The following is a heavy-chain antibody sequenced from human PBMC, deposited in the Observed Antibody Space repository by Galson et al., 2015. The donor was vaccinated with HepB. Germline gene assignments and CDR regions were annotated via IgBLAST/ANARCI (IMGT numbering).Heavy chain of an antibody. CDR3: ARRRWCSGGSCYSGIFDY. V-gene: IGHV4-34*01. J-gene: IGHJ4*02. CDR1: GGSFSGYY. D-gene: IGHD2-15*01. Sequence: SETLSLTRAVYGGSFSGYYWSWIRQPPGKGLEWLGEINHSGSTNYNPSLKSRVTISVDTSKNQFSLKLSSVTAADTAVYYCARRRWCSGGSCYSGIFDYWGQGTLVTVSS. CDR2: INHSGST.